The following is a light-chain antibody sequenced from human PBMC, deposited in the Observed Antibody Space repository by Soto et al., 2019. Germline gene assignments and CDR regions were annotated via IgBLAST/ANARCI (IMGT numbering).Light chain of an antibody. Sequence: AIQMIQSPASFSASTGDRVTITCRASQGISSNLAWYQQKPGKAPKLLIYKASTLKSGVPSRFSGSGSGTDFTFTISSLQPEDIATYYCQQYDNLLGGGTKVDIK. V-gene: IGKV1-8*01. CDR3: QQYDNL. CDR2: KAS. CDR1: QGISSN. J-gene: IGKJ4*01.